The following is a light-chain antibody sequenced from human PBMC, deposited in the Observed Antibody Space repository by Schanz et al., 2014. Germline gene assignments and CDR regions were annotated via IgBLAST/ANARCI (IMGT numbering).Light chain of an antibody. V-gene: IGKV3-15*01. J-gene: IGKJ2*01. CDR3: QQYGSSYT. CDR1: QSVSSY. CDR2: GAS. Sequence: EIVLTQSPATVSLSPGERATLSCRASQSVSSYLAWYQQKPGQAPRLLIYGASTRATGIPARFSGSGSGTEFTLTISSLQSEDFAVYYCQQYGSSYTFGQGTKLEIK.